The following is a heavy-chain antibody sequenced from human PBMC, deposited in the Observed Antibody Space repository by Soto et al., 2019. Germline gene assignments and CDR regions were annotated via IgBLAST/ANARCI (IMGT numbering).Heavy chain of an antibody. CDR2: ISYDGSNK. Sequence: QVQLVESGGGVVQPGRSLRLSCAASGFTFSSYAMHWVRQAPGKGLEWVAVISYDGSNKYYADSVKGRFTISRDNSKNPLYLQMNSLRAEDTAVYCCARKDVVVVAVRGSGWFDPLGQGTLVTVSS. V-gene: IGHV3-30-3*01. D-gene: IGHD2-15*01. J-gene: IGHJ5*02. CDR3: ARKDVVVVAVRGSGWFDP. CDR1: GFTFSSYA.